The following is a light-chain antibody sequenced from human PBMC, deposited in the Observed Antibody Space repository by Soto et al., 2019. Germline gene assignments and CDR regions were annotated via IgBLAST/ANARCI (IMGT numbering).Light chain of an antibody. Sequence: QSVLTQPPSVSGAPGQRVTISCTGSSSYIGAGYDVHWYQQLPGTAPKLLIYGNSNRPSGVPDRFSGSKSGTSASLAITGLQAEDEADYSCQSYDSSLSGYVIGTGTKVTVL. CDR3: QSYDSSLSGYV. V-gene: IGLV1-40*01. CDR2: GNS. CDR1: SSYIGAGYD. J-gene: IGLJ1*01.